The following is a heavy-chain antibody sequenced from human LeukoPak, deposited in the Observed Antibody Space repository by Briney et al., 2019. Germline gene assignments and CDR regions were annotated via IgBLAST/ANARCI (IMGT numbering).Heavy chain of an antibody. D-gene: IGHD3-3*01. CDR2: IYYSGST. CDR3: ASHSSYYDFWSGYYLGYYFDY. J-gene: IGHJ4*02. CDR1: GGSISSSSYY. V-gene: IGHV4-39*01. Sequence: SETLSLTCTVSGGSISSSSYYWGWIRQPPGKGLEWIGSIYYSGSTYYNPSLKSRVTISVDTSKNQFSLKLSSVTAADTAVYYCASHSSYYDFWSGYYLGYYFDYWGQGTLVTVSS.